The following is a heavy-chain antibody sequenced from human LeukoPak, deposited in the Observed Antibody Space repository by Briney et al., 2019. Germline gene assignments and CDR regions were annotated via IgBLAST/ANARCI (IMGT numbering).Heavy chain of an antibody. Sequence: PGGSLRLSCAASGFTFDDYAMHWVRQAPGKGLEWVSGISWNSGSIGYADSVKGRFTISRDNAKNSLYLQMNSLRAEDTALYYCAKESSWYQRFFDYWGQGTLVTVSS. V-gene: IGHV3-9*01. CDR2: ISWNSGSI. CDR1: GFTFDDYA. J-gene: IGHJ4*02. CDR3: AKESSWYQRFFDY. D-gene: IGHD6-13*01.